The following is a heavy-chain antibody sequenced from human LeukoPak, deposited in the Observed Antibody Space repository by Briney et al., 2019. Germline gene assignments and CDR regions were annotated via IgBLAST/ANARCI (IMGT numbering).Heavy chain of an antibody. CDR2: IYSSGFT. CDR3: ARHPITMVWGAKGPGWFDP. CDR1: GFSVSSNY. J-gene: IGHJ5*02. Sequence: GGSLRLSCAASGFSVSSNYMSWVRQAPGKGLEWVSVIYSSGFTEYADSVRGRFTISRDTCKNTLYLQMNSLRLEDTAIFYCARHPITMVWGAKGPGWFDPWGQGTLVTVSS. D-gene: IGHD3-10*01. V-gene: IGHV3-66*04.